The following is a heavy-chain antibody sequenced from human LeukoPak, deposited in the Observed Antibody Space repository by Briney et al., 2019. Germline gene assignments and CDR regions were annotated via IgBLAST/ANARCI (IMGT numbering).Heavy chain of an antibody. CDR1: GFTFSSYA. D-gene: IGHD2-2*01. J-gene: IGHJ4*02. Sequence: PGGSLRLSCAASGFTFSSYAMSWVRQAPGKGLEWVSAISGSGGSTYYADSVKGRFTISRDNSKNTLYLQMNSLRAEDTAVYYCAKDRDCSSTSCDGGNYWGQGTLVTVSS. V-gene: IGHV3-23*01. CDR3: AKDRDCSSTSCDGGNY. CDR2: ISGSGGST.